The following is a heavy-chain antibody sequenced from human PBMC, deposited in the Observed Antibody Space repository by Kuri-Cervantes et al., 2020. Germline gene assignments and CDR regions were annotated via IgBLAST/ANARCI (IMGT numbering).Heavy chain of an antibody. CDR1: GFTFSIYS. J-gene: IGHJ4*02. V-gene: IGHV3-48*04. Sequence: GESLKISCAASGFTFSIYSMKWVRQAPGKGLEWVSYISSSSHTIQYADSVKGRFTISRDNGKNSLYLQMNSLRVEDTAIYYCASAPVAVPVYWGQGTLVTVSS. D-gene: IGHD2-2*01. CDR2: ISSSSHTI. CDR3: ASAPVAVPVY.